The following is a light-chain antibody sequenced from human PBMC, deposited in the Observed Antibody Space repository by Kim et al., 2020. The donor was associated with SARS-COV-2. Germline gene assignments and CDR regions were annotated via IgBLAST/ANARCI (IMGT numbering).Light chain of an antibody. CDR3: QQYNNWPPYT. CDR1: QSIRNY. Sequence: VSTGESVTLLCRASQSIRNYLAWEPQTTGQGPRLLIYAAFTGGSGIPGRFSGSGFGTEFTLNISSLQSEDFSGYYCQQYNNWPPYTFGQGTNLEI. CDR2: AAF. V-gene: IGKV3-15*01. J-gene: IGKJ2*01.